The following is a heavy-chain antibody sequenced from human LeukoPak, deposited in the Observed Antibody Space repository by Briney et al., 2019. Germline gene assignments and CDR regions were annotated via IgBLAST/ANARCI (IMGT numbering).Heavy chain of an antibody. CDR1: GYTFTGCY. CDR2: INPNSGGT. J-gene: IGHJ4*02. CDR3: ARVWYGGNSGSPFGY. D-gene: IGHD4-23*01. V-gene: IGHV1-2*02. Sequence: ASVKVSCKASGYTFTGCYMHWVRQAPGQGLEWMGWINPNSGGTNYAQKFQGRVTMTRDTSISTAYMELSRLRSDDTAVYYCARVWYGGNSGSPFGYWGQGTLSPSPQ.